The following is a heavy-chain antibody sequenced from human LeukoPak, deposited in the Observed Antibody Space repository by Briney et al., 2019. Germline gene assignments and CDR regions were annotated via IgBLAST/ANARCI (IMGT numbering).Heavy chain of an antibody. J-gene: IGHJ4*02. Sequence: GESLKISCKGSGYSFTSYWIGWVRQLPGKGLEWMGIIYPGDSDTRYSPSFQGQVTISADKSISTAYLQWSSLKASDTAMYYCARPGSGWSYGYYFDYWGQGTLVTVSS. CDR1: GYSFTSYW. CDR3: ARPGSGWSYGYYFDY. V-gene: IGHV5-51*01. D-gene: IGHD6-19*01. CDR2: IYPGDSDT.